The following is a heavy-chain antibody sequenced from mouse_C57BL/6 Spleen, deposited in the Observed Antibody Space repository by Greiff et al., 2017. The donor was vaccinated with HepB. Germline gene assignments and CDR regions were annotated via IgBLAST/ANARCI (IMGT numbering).Heavy chain of an antibody. J-gene: IGHJ2*01. CDR1: GYTFTDYE. CDR2: IDPETGGT. D-gene: IGHD6-2*01. Sequence: QVQLQQSGAELVRPGASVTLSCKASGYTFTDYEMHWVKQTPVHGLEWIGAIDPETGGTAYNQKFKGKAILTADKSSSTAYMELRSLTSEDSAVYYCTREGLSPYCDYWGQGTTLTVSS. CDR3: TREGLSPYCDY. V-gene: IGHV1-15*01.